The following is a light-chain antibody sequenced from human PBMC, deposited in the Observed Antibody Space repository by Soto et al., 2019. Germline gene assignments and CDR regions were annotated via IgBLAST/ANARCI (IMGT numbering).Light chain of an antibody. CDR3: QQYNTYSGT. Sequence: DIQMTQSPSTLSASVGDRVTITCRASQSISSWLAWYQQKPGKAPKLLIHKASILRSGVPSRFSGSGSGTEFTRTISSLQPDDFAPYYCQQYNTYSGTFGQGTKVEIK. CDR2: KAS. V-gene: IGKV1-5*03. J-gene: IGKJ1*01. CDR1: QSISSW.